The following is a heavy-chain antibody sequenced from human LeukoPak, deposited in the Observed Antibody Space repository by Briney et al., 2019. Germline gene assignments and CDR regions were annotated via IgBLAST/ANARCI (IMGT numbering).Heavy chain of an antibody. V-gene: IGHV4-34*01. J-gene: IGHJ4*02. CDR2: INHSGST. D-gene: IGHD6-19*01. CDR1: GGSFSGYY. Sequence: TSETLSLTCAVYGGSFSGYYWSWIRQPPGKGLEWIGEINHSGSTNYNPSLRSRVTISVDTSKNQFSLKLSSVTAADTAVYYCARGPPDSSGWVYWGQGTLVTVSS. CDR3: ARGPPDSSGWVY.